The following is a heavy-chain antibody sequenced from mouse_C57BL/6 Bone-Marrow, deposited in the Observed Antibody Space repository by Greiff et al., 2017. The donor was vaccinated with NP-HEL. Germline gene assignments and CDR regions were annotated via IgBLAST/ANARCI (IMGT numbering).Heavy chain of an antibody. V-gene: IGHV1-81*01. CDR1: GYTFTSYG. Sequence: QVQLKQSGAELARPGASVKLSCKASGYTFTSYGISWVKQRTGQGLEWIGEIYPRSGNTYYNEKFKGKATLTADKSSSTAYMELRSLTSEDSEVYFCARGGLYDGYSKAWFAYWGQGTLVTVSA. CDR2: IYPRSGNT. CDR3: ARGGLYDGYSKAWFAY. J-gene: IGHJ3*01. D-gene: IGHD2-3*01.